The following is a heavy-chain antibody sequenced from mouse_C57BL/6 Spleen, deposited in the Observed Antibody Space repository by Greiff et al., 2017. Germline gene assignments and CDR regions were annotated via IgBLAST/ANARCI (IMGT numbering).Heavy chain of an antibody. CDR3: AKKDDGPYAMDY. J-gene: IGHJ4*01. CDR2: IWRGGST. V-gene: IGHV2-5*01. D-gene: IGHD2-3*01. CDR1: GFSLTSYG. Sequence: VKLMESGPGLVQPSQSLSITCTVSGFSLTSYGVHWVRQSPGKGLEWLGVIWRGGSTDYNAAFMSRLSITKDNSKSQVFFKMNSLQADDTAIYYCAKKDDGPYAMDYWGQGTSVTVSS.